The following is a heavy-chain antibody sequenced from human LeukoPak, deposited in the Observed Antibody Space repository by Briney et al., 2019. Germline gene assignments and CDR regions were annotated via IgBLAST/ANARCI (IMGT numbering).Heavy chain of an antibody. CDR3: ARDGSSGYYGDY. CDR1: GYTFTSYY. Sequence: GASMKVSCKASGYTFTSYYMHWVRQAPGQGLEWMGIINPSGGSTSYAQKFQGRVTMTRDTSTSTVYMELSSLRSEDTVVYYCARDGSSGYYGDYWGQGTLVTVSS. V-gene: IGHV1-46*01. J-gene: IGHJ4*02. CDR2: INPSGGST. D-gene: IGHD3-22*01.